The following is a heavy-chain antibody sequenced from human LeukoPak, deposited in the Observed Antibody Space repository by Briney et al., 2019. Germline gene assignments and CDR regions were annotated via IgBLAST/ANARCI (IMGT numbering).Heavy chain of an antibody. J-gene: IGHJ3*02. Sequence: ASVKVSCKASGYTFTSYYMHWVRQAPGQGLEWMGIINPSGGSTSYAQKFQGRVTMTRDTSTSTVYMELSSPRSEDTAVYYCARAGGGDAFDIWGQGTMVTVSS. D-gene: IGHD3-16*01. V-gene: IGHV1-46*01. CDR3: ARAGGGDAFDI. CDR2: INPSGGST. CDR1: GYTFTSYY.